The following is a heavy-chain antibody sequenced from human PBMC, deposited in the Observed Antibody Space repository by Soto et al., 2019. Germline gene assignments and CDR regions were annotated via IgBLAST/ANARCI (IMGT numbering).Heavy chain of an antibody. J-gene: IGHJ6*03. CDR2: VIPLLDAS. CDR3: ASGKSQMSQDRMGFYYYMEV. CDR1: GAAFSNYT. Sequence: QVQLVQSGADVKKPGSSVKISCTASGAAFSNYTFTWVRRAPGKGLEWVGRVIPLLDASNYAEKFQDRVTSSADRSTSTVYMELSGLRSEDSAIYYCASGKSQMSQDRMGFYYYMEVWGKGTTVTVSS. D-gene: IGHD1-1*01. V-gene: IGHV1-69*08.